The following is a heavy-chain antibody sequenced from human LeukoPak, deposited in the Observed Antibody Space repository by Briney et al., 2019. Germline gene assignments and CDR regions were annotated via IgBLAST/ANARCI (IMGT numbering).Heavy chain of an antibody. D-gene: IGHD6-13*01. Sequence: PGGSLRLSCAASGFTFDDYGMSWVRQAPGKGLEWVSGINWNGGSTGYADSVKGRFTISRDNAKNSLYLQMNSLRAEDTALYHCARDRGSSWSDAFDIWGQGTMVTVSS. CDR1: GFTFDDYG. CDR2: INWNGGST. CDR3: ARDRGSSWSDAFDI. V-gene: IGHV3-20*01. J-gene: IGHJ3*02.